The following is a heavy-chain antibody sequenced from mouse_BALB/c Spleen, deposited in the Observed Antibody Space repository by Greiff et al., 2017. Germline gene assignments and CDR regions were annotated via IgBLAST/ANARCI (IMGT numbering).Heavy chain of an antibody. Sequence: EVQRVESGPELVKPGASMKISCKASGYSFTGYTMNWVKQSHGKNLEWIGLINPYNGGTNYNQKFKGKATLTVDKSSSTAYMQLSSLTSEDSAVYYCARGYGNYEFAYWGQGTLVTVSA. J-gene: IGHJ3*01. CDR2: INPYNGGT. V-gene: IGHV1-39*01. CDR3: ARGYGNYEFAY. D-gene: IGHD2-10*02. CDR1: GYSFTGYT.